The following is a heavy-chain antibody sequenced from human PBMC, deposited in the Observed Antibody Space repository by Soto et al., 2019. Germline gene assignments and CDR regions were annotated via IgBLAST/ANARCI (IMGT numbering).Heavy chain of an antibody. CDR1: GFSLSTSGVG. Sequence: SGPTLVNPTQTLTLTCTFSGFSLSTSGVGVGWIRQPPGRALEWLGIIYWDDDKRYSPSLKSRLTITKDTSKNLVVLTMTNMDPVDTATYYCAHSTSNLMGFDPWGQGTLVTVS. CDR3: AHSTSNLMGFDP. D-gene: IGHD2-8*01. J-gene: IGHJ5*02. CDR2: IYWDDDK. V-gene: IGHV2-5*02.